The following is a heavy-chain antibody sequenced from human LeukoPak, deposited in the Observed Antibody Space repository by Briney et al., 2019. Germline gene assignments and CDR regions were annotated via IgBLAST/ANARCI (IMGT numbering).Heavy chain of an antibody. D-gene: IGHD2-2*01. Sequence: SETLSLTCTVSGGSISSYYWSWIRQPAGKGLEWIGRIYTSGSTNYNPSLKSRVTISVDKSKNQFSLKLSSVTAADTAVYYCARSIVVVPAALYHYYYYMDVWGKGTTVTVSS. V-gene: IGHV4-4*07. J-gene: IGHJ6*03. CDR2: IYTSGST. CDR3: ARSIVVVPAALYHYYYYMDV. CDR1: GGSISSYY.